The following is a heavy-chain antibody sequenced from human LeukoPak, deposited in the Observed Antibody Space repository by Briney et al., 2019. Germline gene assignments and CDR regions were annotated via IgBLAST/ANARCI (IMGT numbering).Heavy chain of an antibody. CDR3: ARVSNDFWSGYYLGY. D-gene: IGHD3-3*01. J-gene: IGHJ4*02. Sequence: PGGSLRLSCAASGFSLSSYWMSWVRQAPGRGLEWVASIKQDESEKYYVDSVKGRFTISRDNAKNSLYLQMNSLRAEDTAGYYCARVSNDFWSGYYLGYWGQGTLVTVSS. V-gene: IGHV3-7*01. CDR2: IKQDESEK. CDR1: GFSLSSYW.